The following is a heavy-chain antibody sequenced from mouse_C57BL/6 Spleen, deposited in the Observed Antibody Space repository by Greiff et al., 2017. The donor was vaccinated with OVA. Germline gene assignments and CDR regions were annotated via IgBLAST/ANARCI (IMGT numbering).Heavy chain of an antibody. Sequence: QVQLQQPGAELVKPGASVKLSCKASGYTFTSYWMHWVKQRPGQGLEWIGMIHPNSGSTNYNEKFKSKATLTVDKSSSTAYMQLSSLTSEDSAVYYGARSDYSNYGFDYWGQGTTLTVSS. V-gene: IGHV1-64*01. J-gene: IGHJ2*01. CDR3: ARSDYSNYGFDY. CDR1: GYTFTSYW. D-gene: IGHD2-5*01. CDR2: IHPNSGST.